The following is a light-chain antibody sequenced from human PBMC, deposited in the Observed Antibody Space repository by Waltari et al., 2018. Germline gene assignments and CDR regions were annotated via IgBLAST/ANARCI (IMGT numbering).Light chain of an antibody. Sequence: SSDLTQDPDVSVALGQTVRITCQGDILRTYYGNWCRQKPGPAPELFIYGKNNRPSGIPYRFSASSSENTASLIITGAQAEDEADYYCSSRELSGHVVFGGGTRLTVL. J-gene: IGLJ2*01. V-gene: IGLV3-19*01. CDR2: GKN. CDR3: SSRELSGHVV. CDR1: ILRTYY.